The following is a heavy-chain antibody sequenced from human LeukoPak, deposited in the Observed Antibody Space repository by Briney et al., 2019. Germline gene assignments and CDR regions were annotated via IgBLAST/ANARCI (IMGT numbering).Heavy chain of an antibody. CDR1: GFTFSSYG. D-gene: IGHD2-15*01. J-gene: IGHJ6*03. CDR3: AREPTSCSGGSCDYYYMDV. Sequence: GGTLRLSCAASGFTFSSYGMSWVRQAPGKGLEWVSAISGSCGSTYYADAVKGRFTISRDNAKNSLYLQMHSLRAEDTAVYYCAREPTSCSGGSCDYYYMDVWGKGTTVTISS. V-gene: IGHV3-23*01. CDR2: ISGSCGST.